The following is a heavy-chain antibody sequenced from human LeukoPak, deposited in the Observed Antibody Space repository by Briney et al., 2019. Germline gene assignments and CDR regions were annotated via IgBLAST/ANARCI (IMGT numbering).Heavy chain of an antibody. J-gene: IGHJ6*03. D-gene: IGHD5-18*01. CDR3: ARTTEGGYTYDYFYYYYMDV. V-gene: IGHV4-59*01. Sequence: PSETLSLTCTVSGGSISSYYWSWIRQHPGKGLEWIGYIYYRGSTNYNPSLKSRVTISVDTSKNQFSLKLSSVTAADPAVYYCARTTEGGYTYDYFYYYYMDVWGKGTTVTISS. CDR2: IYYRGST. CDR1: GGSISSYY.